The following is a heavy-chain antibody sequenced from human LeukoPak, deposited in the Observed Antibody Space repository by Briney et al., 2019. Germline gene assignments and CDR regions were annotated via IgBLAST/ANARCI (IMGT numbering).Heavy chain of an antibody. CDR3: ARSLVVGATYPYH. CDR2: ISSSSSTI. Sequence: GGSLRLPRAASGFTFSSYGMTWVRQAPGKGLEWVSYISSSSSTIYNADSVKGRFTISRDNAKNSLYLQLNSLRAEDTAVYYCARSLVVGATYPYHWGQGTLVTVSS. D-gene: IGHD1-26*01. CDR1: GFTFSSYG. V-gene: IGHV3-48*01. J-gene: IGHJ5*02.